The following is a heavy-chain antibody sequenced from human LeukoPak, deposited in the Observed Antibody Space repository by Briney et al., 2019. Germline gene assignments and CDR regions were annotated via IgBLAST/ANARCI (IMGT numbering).Heavy chain of an antibody. Sequence: PSETLSLTCTVSGGSISSYYWSWIRQPPGKGLEWIGYIYYSGSTNYNPSLKSRVTISVDTSKNQFSLKLSSVTAADTAVYYCARACRTNWGLCEGFDYWGQGTLVTVSS. CDR3: ARACRTNWGLCEGFDY. D-gene: IGHD7-27*01. CDR2: IYYSGST. V-gene: IGHV4-59*12. J-gene: IGHJ4*02. CDR1: GGSISSYY.